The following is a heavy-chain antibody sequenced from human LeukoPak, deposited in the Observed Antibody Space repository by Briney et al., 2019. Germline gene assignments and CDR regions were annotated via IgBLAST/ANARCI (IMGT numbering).Heavy chain of an antibody. V-gene: IGHV3-74*01. D-gene: IGHD6-13*01. J-gene: IGHJ4*02. Sequence: GGSLRLSCAASGFTFSSYWMHWVRQAPGKGLVWVSRINTDGSSTSYADSVKGRFTISRDNAKNTLYLQMNSLRAEDTAVYYCAKPRYSSSWYLVDYWGQGTLVTVSS. CDR1: GFTFSSYW. CDR3: AKPRYSSSWYLVDY. CDR2: INTDGSST.